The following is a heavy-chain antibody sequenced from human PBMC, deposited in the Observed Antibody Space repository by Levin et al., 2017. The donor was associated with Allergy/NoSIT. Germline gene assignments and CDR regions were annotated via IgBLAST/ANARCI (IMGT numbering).Heavy chain of an antibody. V-gene: IGHV3-66*01. D-gene: IGHD3-22*01. J-gene: IGHJ6*02. CDR1: GFTVSSNY. CDR3: ASRVYYFDSSDSRMDV. Sequence: GGSLRLSCAASGFTVSSNYMSWVRQAPGKGLEFVSVIFGGGSRYYADSVKGRFTISRDNSKNTLYLQMNSLRAEDTAVYYCASRVYYFDSSDSRMDVWGQGTTVTVSS. CDR2: IFGGGSR.